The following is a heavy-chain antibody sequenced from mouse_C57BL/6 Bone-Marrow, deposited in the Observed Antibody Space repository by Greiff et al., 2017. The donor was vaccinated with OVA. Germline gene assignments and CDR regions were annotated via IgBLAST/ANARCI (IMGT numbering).Heavy chain of an antibody. CDR2: INPGSGGT. J-gene: IGHJ2*01. Sequence: QVQLQQSGAELVRPGTSVKVSCKASGYAFTNYLIEWVKQRPGQGLEWIGVINPGSGGTTYNEKFTGKATLTADKSSSTAYMQLSSLTSEDSAVYFCAMDGNYPYYFDYWGQGTTLTVSS. V-gene: IGHV1-54*01. CDR1: GYAFTNYL. D-gene: IGHD2-1*01. CDR3: AMDGNYPYYFDY.